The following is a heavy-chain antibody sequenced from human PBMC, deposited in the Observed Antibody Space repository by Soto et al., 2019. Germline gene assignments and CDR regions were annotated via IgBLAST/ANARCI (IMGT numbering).Heavy chain of an antibody. V-gene: IGHV4-61*08. D-gene: IGHD6-6*01. J-gene: IGHJ4*02. CDR2: IYYSGST. CDR3: ARQLIAARRYYFDY. Sequence: SETLSLTCTVSGGSISSGVYYWSWIRQHPGKGLEWIGYIYYSGSTNYNPSLKSRVTISVDTSKNQFSLKLSSVTAADTAVYYCARQLIAARRYYFDYWGQGTLVTVSS. CDR1: GGSISSGVYY.